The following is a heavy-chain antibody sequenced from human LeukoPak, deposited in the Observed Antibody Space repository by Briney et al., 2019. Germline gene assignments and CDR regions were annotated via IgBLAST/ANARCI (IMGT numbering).Heavy chain of an antibody. D-gene: IGHD2-2*02. CDR1: GYTFTGYC. CDR2: INPNSGGT. Sequence: ASVKVSCKASGYTFTGYCMHWVRQAPGQGLEWMGWINPNSGGTNYAQKFQGRVTMARDTSISTAYMELSRLRSDDTAVYYCARLTVVPAAIQRAFDIWGQGTMVTVSS. V-gene: IGHV1-2*02. CDR3: ARLTVVPAAIQRAFDI. J-gene: IGHJ3*02.